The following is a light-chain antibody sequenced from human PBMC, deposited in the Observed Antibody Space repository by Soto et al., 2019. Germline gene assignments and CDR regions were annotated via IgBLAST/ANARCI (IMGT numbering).Light chain of an antibody. CDR3: QQYNNWPYMST. CDR2: GAS. J-gene: IGKJ2*01. V-gene: IGKV3-15*01. CDR1: QSVSSN. Sequence: EIVMTQSPATLSVSPGERATLSCRASQSVSSNLAWYQQKPGQAPRLLIYGASTRATGIPARFSGSGSGKEFNLTISGLQSEDFAVYYCQQYNNWPYMSTFGQGTKLEIK.